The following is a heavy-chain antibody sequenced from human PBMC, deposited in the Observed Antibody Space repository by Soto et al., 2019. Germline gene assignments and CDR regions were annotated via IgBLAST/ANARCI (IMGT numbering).Heavy chain of an antibody. V-gene: IGHV3-48*03. J-gene: IGHJ6*02. Sequence: PGGSLRLSCAASGFTFSSYEMNWVRQAPGKGLEWVSYISSSGSTIYYADSVKGRFTISRDSAKNSLYLQMNSLRAEDTAVYYCARVQAAAGTDGMDVWGQGTTVTVSS. D-gene: IGHD6-13*01. CDR2: ISSSGSTI. CDR1: GFTFSSYE. CDR3: ARVQAAAGTDGMDV.